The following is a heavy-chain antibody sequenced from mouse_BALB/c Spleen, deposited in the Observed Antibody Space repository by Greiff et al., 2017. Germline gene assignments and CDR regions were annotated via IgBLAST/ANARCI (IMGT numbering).Heavy chain of an antibody. D-gene: IGHD2-4*01. CDR1: GYSFTSYW. V-gene: IGHV1-74*01. CDR3: AKGITQAGAMDY. CDR2: IDPSDSET. Sequence: QVQLQQSGPQLVRPGASVKISCKASGYSFTSYWMHWVKQRPGQGLEWIGMIDPSDSETRLNQKFKDKATLTVDKSSSTAYMQLSSPTSEDSAVYYCAKGITQAGAMDYWGQGTSVTVSS. J-gene: IGHJ4*01.